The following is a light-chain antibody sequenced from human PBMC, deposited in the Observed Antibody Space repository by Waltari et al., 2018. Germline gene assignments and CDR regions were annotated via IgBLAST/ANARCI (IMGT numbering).Light chain of an antibody. CDR3: QQRSNWPST. V-gene: IGKV3-11*01. CDR2: DAS. CDR1: QSVSSY. Sequence: EIVLTQSPATLSLSPGDRATLSCRASQSVSSYLVWYQQNTGQAPRLLISDASNRATGIPARFSGSGSGTDFTLTISSLEPEDSAVYYCQQRSNWPSTFGQGTRLEIK. J-gene: IGKJ5*01.